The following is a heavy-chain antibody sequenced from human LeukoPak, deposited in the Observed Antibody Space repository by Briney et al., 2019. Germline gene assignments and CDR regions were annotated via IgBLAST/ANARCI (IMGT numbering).Heavy chain of an antibody. Sequence: SVKVSCKASGGTFSNFVFSWVRQAPGQGLEWMGRITPMLGTANYTQQFQGRITITADKSTRTTYMELSSLRSEDTAVYFCARAGVGYFDSWSQGTLVTVSS. V-gene: IGHV1-69*04. D-gene: IGHD3-10*01. J-gene: IGHJ4*02. CDR3: ARAGVGYFDS. CDR1: GGTFSNFV. CDR2: ITPMLGTA.